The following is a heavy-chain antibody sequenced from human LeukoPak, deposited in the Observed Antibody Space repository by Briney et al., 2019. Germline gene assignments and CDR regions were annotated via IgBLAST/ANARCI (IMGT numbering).Heavy chain of an antibody. CDR3: ARDPYNGNYGGSYYYYLDV. J-gene: IGHJ6*03. D-gene: IGHD1-26*01. CDR1: GYTFTSYY. V-gene: IGHV1-46*01. Sequence: ASVKVSCKASGYTFTSYYMHWVRQAPGQGLEWMGIINPSGGSTSYAQKFQGRVTMTRDMSTSTVYMELSSLRSEDTAVYYCARDPYNGNYGGSYYYYLDVWGKGTTVTISS. CDR2: INPSGGST.